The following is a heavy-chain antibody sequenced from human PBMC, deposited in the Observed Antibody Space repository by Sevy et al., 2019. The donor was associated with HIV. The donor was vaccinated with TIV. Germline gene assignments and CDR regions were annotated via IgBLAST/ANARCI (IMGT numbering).Heavy chain of an antibody. D-gene: IGHD3-10*01. J-gene: IGHJ5*02. CDR2: INHSGST. CDR1: GGSFSGYY. CDR3: ARRLRKGSWSYWVLWSWFDP. Sequence: SETLSLTCAVYGGSFSGYYWSWIRQPPGKGLEWIGEINHSGSTNYNPSLKSRVTISVDTSKNQFSRKLSSVTAADTAGYYCARRLRKGSWSYWVLWSWFDPWGQGTLVTVSS. V-gene: IGHV4-34*01.